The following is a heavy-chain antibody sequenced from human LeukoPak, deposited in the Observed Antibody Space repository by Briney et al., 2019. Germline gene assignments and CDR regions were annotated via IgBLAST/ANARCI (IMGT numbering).Heavy chain of an antibody. CDR2: FNWNGGST. J-gene: IGHJ6*03. CDR3: TTDVTMIVDKFTADYYYYMDV. D-gene: IGHD3-22*01. V-gene: IGHV3-20*04. Sequence: GGSLRLSCAASGFTFDDYGMSWVRQAPGKGLEWVSGFNWNGGSTAYADSVKGRFTISRDNAKNSLYLQMNSLRAEDTAVYYCTTDVTMIVDKFTADYYYYMDVWGKGTTVTVSS. CDR1: GFTFDDYG.